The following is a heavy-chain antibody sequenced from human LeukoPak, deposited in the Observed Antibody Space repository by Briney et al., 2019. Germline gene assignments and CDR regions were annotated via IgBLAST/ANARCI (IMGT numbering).Heavy chain of an antibody. Sequence: PSGTLSLTCAVSGGSISSSNWWSWVRQPPGKGLEWIGEIYHSGSTNYNPSLKSRVTISVDKSKNQFSLKLSSVTAADTAVYYCAKDGLVILYYFDYWGQGTLVTVSS. D-gene: IGHD3/OR15-3a*01. CDR3: AKDGLVILYYFDY. J-gene: IGHJ4*02. CDR1: GGSISSSNW. CDR2: IYHSGST. V-gene: IGHV4-4*02.